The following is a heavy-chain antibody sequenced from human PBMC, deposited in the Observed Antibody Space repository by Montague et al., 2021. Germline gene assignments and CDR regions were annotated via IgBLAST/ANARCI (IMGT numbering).Heavy chain of an antibody. Sequence: SETLSLTCSVSGASFTDYCYHWGCISQPPGKGLVWIRSDDFTASCDFKPSLRSRVHISVDTSKNTFSLKLTSVTAADTAVYFCARTNLGVERLDVWGHGVMVTVSS. CDR1: GASFTDYCYH. CDR3: ARTNLGVERLDV. J-gene: IGHJ4*01. V-gene: IGHV4-39*02. D-gene: IGHD3-16*01. CDR2: DDFTASC.